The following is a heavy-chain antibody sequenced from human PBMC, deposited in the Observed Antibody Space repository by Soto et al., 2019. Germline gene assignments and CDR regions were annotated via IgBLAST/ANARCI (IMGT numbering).Heavy chain of an antibody. Sequence: EVHLVESGGGLVQPGRSLRLSCAASGFIFDDYAMHWVLQAQGKGLEWVSGISWNSGSIHYADSVKGRFTISRDNAKNSLFLQMNSLRAEDTALYYCTRGSGWSDQEHYFYYWGQGTQVSVSS. J-gene: IGHJ4*02. D-gene: IGHD6-13*01. CDR2: ISWNSGSI. CDR3: TRGSGWSDQEHYFYY. CDR1: GFIFDDYA. V-gene: IGHV3-9*01.